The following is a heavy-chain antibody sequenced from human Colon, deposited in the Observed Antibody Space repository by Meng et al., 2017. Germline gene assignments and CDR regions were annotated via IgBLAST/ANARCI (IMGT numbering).Heavy chain of an antibody. CDR3: ARHGGWHFDY. Sequence: QVELQECGPGLVEPSGTLSLTSAVSGGSSSSSNYWSWVRQPPGKGLEWIGQIYLSGSPSYTPSLESRVTIYVDKSKNQLSLRLTSVTAADTAIYYCARHGGWHFDYWGQGTLVTVSS. CDR2: IYLSGSP. D-gene: IGHD6-19*01. J-gene: IGHJ4*02. CDR1: GGSSSSSNY. V-gene: IGHV4-4*02.